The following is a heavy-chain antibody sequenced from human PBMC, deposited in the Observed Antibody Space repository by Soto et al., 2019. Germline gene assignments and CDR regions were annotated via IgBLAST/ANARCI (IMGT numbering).Heavy chain of an antibody. V-gene: IGHV3-23*01. CDR1: GFTLSSYA. CDR3: AKDHGYCDFWSGYQN. Sequence: GGSLRLSCASSGFTLSSYAMSWVRQAPGKGLEWVSAISGSGGSTYYADSVKGRFTISGDNSKNTLYLQMNSLRAEDTAVYYCAKDHGYCDFWSGYQNWGQGTLVTVSS. D-gene: IGHD3-3*01. J-gene: IGHJ4*02. CDR2: ISGSGGST.